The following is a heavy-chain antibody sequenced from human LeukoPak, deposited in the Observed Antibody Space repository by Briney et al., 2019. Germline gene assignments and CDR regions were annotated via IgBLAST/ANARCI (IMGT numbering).Heavy chain of an antibody. CDR3: ARGYFDWFHRS. V-gene: IGHV1-69*13. J-gene: IGHJ1*01. CDR2: IIPIFGTA. Sequence: GASVKVSCKASGGTFSSYAISWVRQAPGQGLEWMGGIIPIFGTANYAQKFQGRVTITADESTSTAYMELSSLRSEDTAVYYCARGYFDWFHRSWGQGTLVIVSS. D-gene: IGHD3-9*01. CDR1: GGTFSSYA.